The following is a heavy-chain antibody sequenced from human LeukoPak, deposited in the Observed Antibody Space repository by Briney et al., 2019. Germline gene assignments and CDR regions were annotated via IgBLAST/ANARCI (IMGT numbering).Heavy chain of an antibody. J-gene: IGHJ4*02. V-gene: IGHV4-61*01. CDR1: GGSVSSSNYY. Sequence: SSGTLSLTCTVSGGSVSSSNYYWSWIRQPPGKGLEWVGFFSYNVHSDYNPSLKSRVTMSVDTSKNQFSLRLSSVTAADTAIYYCARVSVAGTGPDYWGQGTLVTVSS. CDR2: FSYNVHS. D-gene: IGHD6-13*01. CDR3: ARVSVAGTGPDY.